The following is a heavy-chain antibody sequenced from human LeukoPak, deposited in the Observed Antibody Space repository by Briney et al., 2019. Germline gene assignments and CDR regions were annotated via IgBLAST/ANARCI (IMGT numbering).Heavy chain of an antibody. CDR1: GFTFSSYA. CDR3: AREGDYGTKLDY. J-gene: IGHJ4*02. Sequence: GGSLRLSCAASGFTFSSYAMHWVRQAPGKGLEWVAVISYDGSNKYYADSVMGRFTISRDNSKNTLYLQMNSLRAEDTAVYYCAREGDYGTKLDYWGQGTLVTVSS. D-gene: IGHD4-17*01. CDR2: ISYDGSNK. V-gene: IGHV3-30-3*01.